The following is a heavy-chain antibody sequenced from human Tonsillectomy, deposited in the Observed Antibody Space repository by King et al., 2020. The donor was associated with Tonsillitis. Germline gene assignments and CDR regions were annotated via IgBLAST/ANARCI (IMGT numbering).Heavy chain of an antibody. CDR2: ISYSGKT. D-gene: IGHD3-16*02. J-gene: IGHJ5*02. V-gene: IGHV4-39*07. CDR3: ARLAYTYLWGSYRPTWFDP. CDR1: GDSIRNNNYY. Sequence: QLQESGPGLVKPSETLSLTCTVSGDSIRNNNYYWGWLRQPPGQWLEWIGSISYSGKTYYNPSLKSRVNMSVDTSEKHYSLTLTSVTAADTAVYYCARLAYTYLWGSYRPTWFDPWGQGTLVTVSS.